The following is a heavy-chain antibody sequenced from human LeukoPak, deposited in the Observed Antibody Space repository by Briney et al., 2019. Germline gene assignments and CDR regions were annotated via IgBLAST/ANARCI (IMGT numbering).Heavy chain of an antibody. CDR1: GYIFTNYY. CDR2: INPRSGGT. D-gene: IGHD2-21*01. CDR3: ARHVSSSGEDS. V-gene: IGHV1-2*02. Sequence: ASVKVSCKASGYIFTNYYMHWVRQAPGQGLEWMGWINPRSGGTNFAQKFQGRVTMTRDTSISAAYMELSRLRPDDTAVYYCARHVSSSGEDSWGQGTLVTVSS. J-gene: IGHJ4*02.